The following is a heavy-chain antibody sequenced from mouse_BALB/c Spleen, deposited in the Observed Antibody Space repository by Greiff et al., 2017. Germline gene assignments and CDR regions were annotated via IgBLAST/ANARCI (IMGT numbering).Heavy chain of an antibody. CDR2: INPGSGGT. D-gene: IGHD6-1*01. CDR1: GYAFTNYL. J-gene: IGHJ4*01. V-gene: IGHV1-54*01. Sequence: QVQLKESGAELVRPGTSVKVSCKASGYAFTNYLIEWVKQRPGQGLEWIGVINPGSGGTNYNEKFKGKATLTADKSSSTAYMQLSSLTSDDSAVYFCARSGASYAMDYWGQGTSVTVSS. CDR3: ARSGASYAMDY.